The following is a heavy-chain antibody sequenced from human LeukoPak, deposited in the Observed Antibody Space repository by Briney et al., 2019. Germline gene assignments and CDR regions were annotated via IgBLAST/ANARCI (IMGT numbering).Heavy chain of an antibody. CDR2: ISGSGGST. D-gene: IGHD6-19*01. CDR3: AKDGYSSGWYVGY. CDR1: GFTFSSYA. J-gene: IGHJ4*02. V-gene: IGHV3-23*01. Sequence: GGSLRLSCAASGFTFSSYAMSWVRQAPGKGLEWVSGISGSGGSTYYADSVKGRFTISRDNFKNTLYLQMNSLRAEDTAVYYCAKDGYSSGWYVGYWGQGTLVTVSS.